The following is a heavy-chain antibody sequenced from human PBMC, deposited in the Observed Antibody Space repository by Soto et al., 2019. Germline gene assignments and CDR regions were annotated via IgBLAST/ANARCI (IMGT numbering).Heavy chain of an antibody. CDR2: ITGSGDDT. Sequence: EVQLLESGGGLVQPGGSLRLSCAASGFTFSSHAMSWVRQAPGKGLEWFSAITGSGDDTYHADFVKGRFTISRDNSKNALYLQMNILSAEDTVVYYCAKGSASVRPYYFDIWGQVPLVTVSS. V-gene: IGHV3-23*01. J-gene: IGHJ4*02. CDR3: AKGSASVRPYYFDI. CDR1: GFTFSSHA.